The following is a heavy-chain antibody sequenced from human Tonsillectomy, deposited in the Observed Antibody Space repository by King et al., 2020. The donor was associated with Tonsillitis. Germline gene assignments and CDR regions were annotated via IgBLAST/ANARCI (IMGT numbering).Heavy chain of an antibody. CDR3: AGHGARYTYGSTDWYFDL. CDR2: IYYSGST. Sequence: VQLQESGPGLVKPSETLSLTCTVSGGSISSYYWSWMRQPPGKGLEWIGYIYYSGSTNYNPSLKSRVTISVDTSKNQFSLKRSSVTAADTAVYYCAGHGARYTYGSTDWYFDLWGRGTLVTVSS. CDR1: GGSISSYY. D-gene: IGHD5-18*01. J-gene: IGHJ2*01. V-gene: IGHV4-59*08.